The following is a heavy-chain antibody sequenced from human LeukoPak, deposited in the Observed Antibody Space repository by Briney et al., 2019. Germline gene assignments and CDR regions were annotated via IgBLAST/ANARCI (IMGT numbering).Heavy chain of an antibody. CDR3: GRGGQVSTGAYFAS. CDR2: IIPVLRKT. D-gene: IGHD1-26*01. J-gene: IGHJ4*02. CDR1: GYTFSTYT. Sequence: ASVKVSCKTSGYTFSTYTIHWVRQAPGQGLEWMGRIIPVLRKTNYAQKFQGRVTIAADTSTDTAYMDLTSLRPEDPALFSCGRGGQVSTGAYFASGGQGSLVIVSA. V-gene: IGHV1-69*08.